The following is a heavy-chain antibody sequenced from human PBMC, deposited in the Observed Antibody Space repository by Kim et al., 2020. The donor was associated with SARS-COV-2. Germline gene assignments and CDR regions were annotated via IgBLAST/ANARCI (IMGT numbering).Heavy chain of an antibody. CDR3: ARHYSGWPAHIDY. J-gene: IGHJ4*02. V-gene: IGHV5-51*01. Sequence: GESLKISCKASGYRFTHYWIGWVRQMPGKGLEWMGVIYPGDSDTKYGPSFQGQISISADKSLNTVYLQWSSLGASDNAIYYCARHYSGWPAHIDYWGQGTLLTASS. CDR2: IYPGDSDT. CDR1: GYRFTHYW. D-gene: IGHD5-12*01.